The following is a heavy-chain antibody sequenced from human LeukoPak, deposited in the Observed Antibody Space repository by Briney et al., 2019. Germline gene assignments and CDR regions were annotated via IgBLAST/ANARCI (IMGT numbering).Heavy chain of an antibody. V-gene: IGHV3-23*01. CDR1: GFTVSNSY. J-gene: IGHJ6*02. CDR3: AKDLSPLYYYYGMDV. CDR2: ISGSGGST. Sequence: PGGSLRLSCAASGFTVSNSYMNWVRQAPGKGLEWVSGISGSGGSTYYADSVKGRFTISRDNSKNTLYLQMNSLSAEDTAVYYCAKDLSPLYYYYGMDVWGQGTTVTVSS.